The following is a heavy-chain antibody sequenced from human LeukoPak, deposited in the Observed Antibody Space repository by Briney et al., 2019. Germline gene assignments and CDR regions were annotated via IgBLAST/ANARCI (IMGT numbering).Heavy chain of an antibody. V-gene: IGHV3-21*01. J-gene: IGHJ2*01. CDR1: GLTFSSYW. Sequence: GGSLRLSCVASGLTFSSYWMNWVRQAPGKGLEWVSTITSSSIYIYYADSVKGRFTISRDNAKNSLYLQMNSLRAEDTAVYYCARDYYDSSGIDLWGRGTLVTVSS. CDR2: ITSSSIYI. D-gene: IGHD3-22*01. CDR3: ARDYYDSSGIDL.